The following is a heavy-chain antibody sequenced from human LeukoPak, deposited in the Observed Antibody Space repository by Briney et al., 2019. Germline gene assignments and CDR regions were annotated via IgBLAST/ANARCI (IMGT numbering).Heavy chain of an antibody. Sequence: SETLSLTCAVYGGSLSGYYWSWIRQPPGKGLEWIGEINHSGSTNYNPSFKSRVTISVDTSKNQFSLKLSSVTAADTAVYYCARMALATAVIYYFDYWGQGTLVTVSS. J-gene: IGHJ4*02. CDR1: GGSLSGYY. D-gene: IGHD4-23*01. CDR2: INHSGST. V-gene: IGHV4-34*01. CDR3: ARMALATAVIYYFDY.